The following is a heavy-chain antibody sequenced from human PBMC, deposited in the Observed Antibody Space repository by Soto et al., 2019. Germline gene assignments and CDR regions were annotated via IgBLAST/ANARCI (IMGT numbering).Heavy chain of an antibody. Sequence: SETLSLTCTVSGGSISSYYWSWIRQPPGKGLEWIGSIYYSGSTYFNPSLKSRVTLSVDTSKNQFSLKLSSVTAADTAVYYCASNLFYFDYWGQGTLVTVSS. CDR3: ASNLFYFDY. CDR1: GGSISSYY. D-gene: IGHD1-1*01. J-gene: IGHJ4*02. V-gene: IGHV4-59*05. CDR2: IYYSGST.